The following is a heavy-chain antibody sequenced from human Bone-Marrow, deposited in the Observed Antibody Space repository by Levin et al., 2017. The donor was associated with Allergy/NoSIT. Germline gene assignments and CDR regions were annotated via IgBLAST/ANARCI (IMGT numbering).Heavy chain of an antibody. V-gene: IGHV1-8*01. CDR2: MNPNSGNT. J-gene: IGHJ6*02. D-gene: IGHD6-13*01. CDR3: AGSSYSSSWTSNYYYYYGMDV. CDR1: GYTFTSYD. Sequence: VASVKVSCKASGYTFTSYDINCVRQATGQGLEWMGWMNPNSGNTGYAQKFQGRVTMTRNTSISTAYMELSSLRSEDTAVYYCAGSSYSSSWTSNYYYYYGMDVWGQGTTVTVSS.